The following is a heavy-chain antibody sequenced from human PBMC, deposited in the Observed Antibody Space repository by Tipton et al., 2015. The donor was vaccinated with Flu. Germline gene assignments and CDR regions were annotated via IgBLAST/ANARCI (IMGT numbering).Heavy chain of an antibody. CDR1: GDSIGSAYY. Sequence: TLSLTCSASGDSIGSAYYWGWIRQPPGQGLQWIGNVYRTGTYYNPSLKSRVTISVDRSKNQFSLKLSSVTASDTAVYYCARRDYSNYVSEPKNWFDPWGQGILVTVSS. CDR3: ARRDYSNYVSEPKNWFDP. V-gene: IGHV4-38-2*01. D-gene: IGHD4-11*01. J-gene: IGHJ5*02. CDR2: VYRTGT.